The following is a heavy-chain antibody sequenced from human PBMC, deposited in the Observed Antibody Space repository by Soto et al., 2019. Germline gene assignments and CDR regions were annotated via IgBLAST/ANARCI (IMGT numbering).Heavy chain of an antibody. CDR1: GFTVSDYY. CDR3: ARDTGGSYDY. Sequence: GGSLRLSCAASGFTVSDYYMDWVRQVPGKGLEWIGRTRNKANSYATEYVASVKGRFSISRDDSKDSMYLQMNSLKTEDTAVYYCARDTGGSYDYWGQGALVTVSS. CDR2: TRNKANSYAT. J-gene: IGHJ4*02. V-gene: IGHV3-72*01. D-gene: IGHD1-26*01.